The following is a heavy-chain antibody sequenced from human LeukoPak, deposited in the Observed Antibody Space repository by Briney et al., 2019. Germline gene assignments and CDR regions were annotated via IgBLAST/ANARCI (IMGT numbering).Heavy chain of an antibody. CDR2: ISSSCSTI. D-gene: IGHD3-22*01. Sequence: GGSLLLSCAASGFTFIDYYMSWIRQAPGKGLEWVAYISSSCSTIYYADSVKGRFTISRDNAKNSLYLQMNSLRAEDTAVYYCAKCLLGYYDSSGYYYLFYAFDIWGQGTMVTVSS. J-gene: IGHJ3*02. V-gene: IGHV3-11*04. CDR1: GFTFIDYY. CDR3: AKCLLGYYDSSGYYYLFYAFDI.